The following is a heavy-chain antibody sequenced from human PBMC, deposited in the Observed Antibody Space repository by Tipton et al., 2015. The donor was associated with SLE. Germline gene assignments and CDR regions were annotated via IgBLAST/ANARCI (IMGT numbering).Heavy chain of an antibody. CDR2: IYYSGST. J-gene: IGHJ3*02. V-gene: IGHV4-31*03. D-gene: IGHD6-19*01. Sequence: TLSLTCTVSGGSISSGGYYWSWIRQHPGKGLEWIGYIYYSGSTYYNPSLKSRVTISVDTSKNQFSLKLSSVTAADTAVYYCARGTYSSGWSDAFDIWGQGTMVTASS. CDR3: ARGTYSSGWSDAFDI. CDR1: GGSISSGGYY.